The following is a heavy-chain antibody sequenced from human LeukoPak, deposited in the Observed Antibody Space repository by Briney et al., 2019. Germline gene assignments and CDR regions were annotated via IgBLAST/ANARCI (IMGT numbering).Heavy chain of an antibody. CDR2: IYSGGST. D-gene: IGHD3-10*01. V-gene: IGHV3-66*01. CDR3: AKDSPTMVRGYFDY. J-gene: IGHJ4*02. Sequence: GGSLRLSCAASGFTVSSNYMSWVRQAPGKGLEWVSVIYSGGSTYYADSVKGRFTISRDNSKNTLYLQMNSLRAEDTAVYYCAKDSPTMVRGYFDYWGQGTLVTVSS. CDR1: GFTVSSNY.